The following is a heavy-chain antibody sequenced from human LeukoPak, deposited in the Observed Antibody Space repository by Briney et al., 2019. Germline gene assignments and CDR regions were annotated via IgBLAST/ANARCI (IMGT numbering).Heavy chain of an antibody. D-gene: IGHD6-19*01. CDR1: GFTFSSYA. CDR2: ISYDGSNK. Sequence: GGSLRLSCAASGFTFSSYAMHWVRQAPGKGLEWVAVISYDGSNKYYADSVKGRFTISRDNSKNTLYLQMNSLRAEDTAVYYCARGGRAVAGTIDYWGQGTLVTVSS. V-gene: IGHV3-30-3*01. CDR3: ARGGRAVAGTIDY. J-gene: IGHJ4*02.